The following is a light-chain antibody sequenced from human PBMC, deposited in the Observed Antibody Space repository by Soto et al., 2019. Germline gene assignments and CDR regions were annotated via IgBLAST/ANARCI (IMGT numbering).Light chain of an antibody. Sequence: AIRMTQSPSSLSASTGGRVTITCRASQGISSYLAWYQQKPGKAPKLLIYAASTLQSGIPSRFSGSGSETEYTLTIRCLQSEDFATYYCQQYYSYPPTTFGQATKVEIK. CDR3: QQYYSYPPTT. V-gene: IGKV1-8*01. CDR2: AAS. CDR1: QGISSY. J-gene: IGKJ1*01.